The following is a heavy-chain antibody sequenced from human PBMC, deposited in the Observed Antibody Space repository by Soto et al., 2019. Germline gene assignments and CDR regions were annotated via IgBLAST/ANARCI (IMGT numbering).Heavy chain of an antibody. Sequence: QVHLVQSGAEVKKPGASVKVSCKASGYTFTSYDIYWVRQVAGQGLEWMGWMNPNSGDTAYAQEFQGRVTMSRNTSISIAYMELSSLRPADTAVYYCARGLKMLRVFGLKTYYYYYMDVWGKGTTVTLSS. D-gene: IGHD3-10*01. CDR1: GYTFTSYD. J-gene: IGHJ6*03. V-gene: IGHV1-8*01. CDR2: MNPNSGDT. CDR3: ARGLKMLRVFGLKTYYYYYMDV.